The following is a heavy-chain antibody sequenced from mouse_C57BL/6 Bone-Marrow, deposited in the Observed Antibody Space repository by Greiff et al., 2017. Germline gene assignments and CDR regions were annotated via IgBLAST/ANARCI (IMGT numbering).Heavy chain of an antibody. CDR1: GYAFSSSW. D-gene: IGHD2-1*01. CDR2: IYPGDGDT. Sequence: VEESGPELVKPGASVKLSCKASGYAFSSSWMNWVKQRPGKGLEWIGRIYPGDGDTNYNGKFKGKATLTADKSSSTAYMQLSSLTSEESAVYFCARRDDGRGAFYYGCGGNGTTLTVSS. V-gene: IGHV1-82*01. CDR3: ARRDDGRGAFYYGC. J-gene: IGHJ2*01.